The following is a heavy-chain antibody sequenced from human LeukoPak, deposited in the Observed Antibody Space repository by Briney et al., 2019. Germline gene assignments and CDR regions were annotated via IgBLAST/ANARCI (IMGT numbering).Heavy chain of an antibody. J-gene: IGHJ6*03. Sequence: ASVKVSCKASGYTFTSYGISWVRQAPGQGLEWMGWISAYNGNTNYAQKLQGRVTMTTDTSTSTAYMELSSLRSEDTAVYYCATAGSPKGSGSYSSYYMDVWGKGTTVTISS. D-gene: IGHD3-10*01. CDR1: GYTFTSYG. CDR3: ATAGSPKGSGSYSSYYMDV. CDR2: ISAYNGNT. V-gene: IGHV1-18*01.